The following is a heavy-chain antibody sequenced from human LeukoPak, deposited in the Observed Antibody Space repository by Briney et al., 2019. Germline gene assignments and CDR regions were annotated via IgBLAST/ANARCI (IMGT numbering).Heavy chain of an antibody. CDR2: IKQDGSEK. Sequence: GGSLRLSCAAPGFTFSSYWMSWVRQAPGKGLEWVANIKQDGSEKYYVDSVKGRFTISRDNAKNSLNLQLNSLRAEDTAVYYCARLNSYGFYYFDYWGQGTLVTVSS. V-gene: IGHV3-7*01. CDR1: GFTFSSYW. J-gene: IGHJ4*02. D-gene: IGHD5-18*01. CDR3: ARLNSYGFYYFDY.